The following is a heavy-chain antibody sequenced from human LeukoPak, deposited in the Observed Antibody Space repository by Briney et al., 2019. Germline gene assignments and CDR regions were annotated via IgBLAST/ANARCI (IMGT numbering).Heavy chain of an antibody. J-gene: IGHJ4*02. CDR1: GFTFSSFG. Sequence: PGGSLRLSCAVSGFTFSSFGMHCVRQAPGKGLEWVAVISYDGSNKYYADSVKGRFTISRDNSKNTLYVQMNSLRAEDTAEYCCAKDSGYFGSGSYSGLDYWGQGTLVTVSS. D-gene: IGHD3-10*01. CDR2: ISYDGSNK. CDR3: AKDSGYFGSGSYSGLDY. V-gene: IGHV3-30*18.